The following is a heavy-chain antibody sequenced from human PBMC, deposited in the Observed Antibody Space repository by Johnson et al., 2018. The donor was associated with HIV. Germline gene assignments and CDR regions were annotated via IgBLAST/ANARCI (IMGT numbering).Heavy chain of an antibody. V-gene: IGHV3-11*01. J-gene: IGHJ3*02. CDR2: ISGSDGAI. CDR1: GFTFSDSY. D-gene: IGHD3-22*01. Sequence: QVHLVESGGGWVKPGGSLSLSCAASGFTFSDSYMNWIRQAPGKGLEWVSYISGSDGAIWYADSVKGRFTVSRDNAKNSFYLQMNSLRAEDTALYYCASRYDSSGYYPDAFDIWGQGTMVTVSS. CDR3: ASRYDSSGYYPDAFDI.